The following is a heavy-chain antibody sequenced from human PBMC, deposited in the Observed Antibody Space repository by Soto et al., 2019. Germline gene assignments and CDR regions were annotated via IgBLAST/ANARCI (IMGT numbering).Heavy chain of an antibody. Sequence: RLSCAASGFTFSSYEMNWVRQAPGKGLEWVSYISSSGSTIYYADSVKGRFTISRDNAKNSLYLQMNSLRAEDTAVYYCARDLYSRTGGAFDYWGQGTLVTVSS. J-gene: IGHJ4*02. CDR3: ARDLYSRTGGAFDY. V-gene: IGHV3-48*03. CDR2: ISSSGSTI. CDR1: GFTFSSYE. D-gene: IGHD2-15*01.